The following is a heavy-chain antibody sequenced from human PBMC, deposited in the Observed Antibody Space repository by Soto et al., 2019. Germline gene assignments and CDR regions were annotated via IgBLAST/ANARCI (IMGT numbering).Heavy chain of an antibody. V-gene: IGHV3-33*01. CDR2: IWYDGSNK. J-gene: IGHJ4*02. CDR1: GFTFSSYG. CDR3: ARAGIAVAGHDY. Sequence: QVQLVESRGGVVQPGRSLRLSCAASGFTFSSYGMHWVRQAPGKGLEWVAVIWYDGSNKYYADSVKGRFTISRDNSKNTLYLQMNSLRAEDTAVYYCARAGIAVAGHDYWGQGTLVTVSS. D-gene: IGHD6-19*01.